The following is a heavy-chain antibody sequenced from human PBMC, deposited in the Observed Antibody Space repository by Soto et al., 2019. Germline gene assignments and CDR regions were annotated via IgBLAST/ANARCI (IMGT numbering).Heavy chain of an antibody. J-gene: IGHJ4*02. D-gene: IGHD6-13*01. V-gene: IGHV4-31*03. CDR2: IYYSGST. Sequence: TLSLTCTVSGGSISSGGYYWSWIRQHPGKGLEWIGYIYYSGSTYYNPSLKSRVTISVDTSKNQFSLKLSSVTAADTAVYYCARESGIAAASVTHPEYYFDYWGQGTLVTVS. CDR1: GGSISSGGYY. CDR3: ARESGIAAASVTHPEYYFDY.